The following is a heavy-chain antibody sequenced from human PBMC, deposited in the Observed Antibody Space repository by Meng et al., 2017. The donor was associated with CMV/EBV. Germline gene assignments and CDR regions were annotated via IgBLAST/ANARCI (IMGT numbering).Heavy chain of an antibody. CDR1: GYSISSGYY. Sequence: SETLSLTCTVSGYSISSGYYWGWIRQPPGKGLEWIGSIYHSGSTYYNPSLKSRVTISVDTSKNQFSLKLSSVTAADTAVYYCARVSSGGVGAAAMWLDPWGQGTLVTVSS. CDR3: ARVSSGGVGAAAMWLDP. V-gene: IGHV4-38-2*02. CDR2: IYHSGST. D-gene: IGHD6-13*01. J-gene: IGHJ5*02.